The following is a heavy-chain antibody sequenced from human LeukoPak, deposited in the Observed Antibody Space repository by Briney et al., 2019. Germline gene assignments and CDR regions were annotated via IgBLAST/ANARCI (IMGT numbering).Heavy chain of an antibody. Sequence: ASVKVSCKASGYSLPAKFMHWVRQAPGQGLEWMGWINPNNGDTAYTQKFQGRVTMTRDTSISTAYLELSSLTSDDTAVYYCARGQYRYAVDFWGQGTLVTVSS. V-gene: IGHV1-2*02. D-gene: IGHD5-18*01. J-gene: IGHJ4*02. CDR2: INPNNGDT. CDR1: GYSLPAKF. CDR3: ARGQYRYAVDF.